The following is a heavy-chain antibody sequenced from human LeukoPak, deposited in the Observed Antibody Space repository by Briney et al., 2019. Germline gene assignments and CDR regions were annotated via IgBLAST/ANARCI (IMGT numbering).Heavy chain of an antibody. D-gene: IGHD3-9*01. V-gene: IGHV1-46*01. Sequence: ASVKVSCKASGYTFTSDYMHWVRQAPGQGLEWMGIINPSGGSTSYAQKFQGRVTVTRDMSTSTVYMELRSLRSEDTAVYYCAKNNRYYFDGSTYRGGDWFDPWGQGTLVTVSS. CDR1: GYTFTSDY. J-gene: IGHJ5*02. CDR2: INPSGGST. CDR3: AKNNRYYFDGSTYRGGDWFDP.